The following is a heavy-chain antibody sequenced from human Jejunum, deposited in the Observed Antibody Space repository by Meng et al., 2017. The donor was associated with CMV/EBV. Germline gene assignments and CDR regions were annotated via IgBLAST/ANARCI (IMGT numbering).Heavy chain of an antibody. D-gene: IGHD1-26*01. CDR1: GFTFSNDY. J-gene: IGHJ4*02. V-gene: IGHV3-15*01. CDR2: IKTKTDGGTT. CDR3: TTEAYGGSYNY. Sequence: CAASGFTFSNDYMSWVRQAPGKGLEWVGRIKTKTDGGTTDYAAPVKDRFTISRDDSKNTLYLQMNSLKTEDTAVYYCTTEAYGGSYNYWGQGTLVTVSS.